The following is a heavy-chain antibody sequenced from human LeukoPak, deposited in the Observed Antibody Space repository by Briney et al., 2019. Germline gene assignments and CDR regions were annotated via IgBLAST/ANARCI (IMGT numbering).Heavy chain of an antibody. CDR3: ARGDTTVTIDSGLGY. V-gene: IGHV1-2*02. D-gene: IGHD4-17*01. Sequence: GASVKVSCKASGYTFTGYYMHWVRQAPGQGLEWMGWINPNSGGTNYAQKLQGRVTMTRDTSISTAYMELSRLRSDDTAVYYCARGDTTVTIDSGLGYWGQGTLVTVSS. J-gene: IGHJ4*02. CDR2: INPNSGGT. CDR1: GYTFTGYY.